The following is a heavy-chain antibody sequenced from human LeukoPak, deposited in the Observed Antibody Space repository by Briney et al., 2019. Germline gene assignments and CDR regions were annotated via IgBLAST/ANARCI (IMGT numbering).Heavy chain of an antibody. D-gene: IGHD2-2*01. J-gene: IGHJ4*02. CDR2: ISGSGGST. CDR1: GFTFSSYA. CDR3: AKGDIVVVPAALEFDY. V-gene: IGHV3-23*01. Sequence: GGSLRLSCAASGFTFSSYAMSWVRQAPGEGLEWVSAISGSGGSTYYADSVKGRFTISRDNSKNTLYLQMNSLRAEDTAVYYCAKGDIVVVPAALEFDYWGQGTLVTVSS.